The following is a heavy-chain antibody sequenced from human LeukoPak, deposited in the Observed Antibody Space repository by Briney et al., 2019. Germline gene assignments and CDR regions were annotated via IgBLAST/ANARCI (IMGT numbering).Heavy chain of an antibody. CDR1: GFTFSSYE. Sequence: RSGGSLRLSCAASGFTFSSYEMNWVRQAPGKGLEWVSYISGSGSTIYYADSVKGRFTISRDNAKNSLYLQMNSLRAEDTAVYYCARPIGGYEFFDAFDIWGQGTMVTVSS. V-gene: IGHV3-48*03. J-gene: IGHJ3*02. CDR3: ARPIGGYEFFDAFDI. D-gene: IGHD5-12*01. CDR2: ISGSGSTI.